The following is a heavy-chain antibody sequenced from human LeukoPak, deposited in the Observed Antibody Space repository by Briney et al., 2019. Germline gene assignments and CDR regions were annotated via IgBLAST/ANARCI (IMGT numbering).Heavy chain of an antibody. J-gene: IGHJ6*03. Sequence: GGSLRLSCAASGFTFSSYGMHWVRQAPGKGLEWVAVISYDGSNKYYADSVKGRFTISRDNSKNTLYLQMNSLRAEDTAVYYCVKDGAPFGYYYYYYYMDVWGKGTTVTVSS. D-gene: IGHD5-18*01. CDR2: ISYDGSNK. CDR3: VKDGAPFGYYYYYYYMDV. V-gene: IGHV3-30*18. CDR1: GFTFSSYG.